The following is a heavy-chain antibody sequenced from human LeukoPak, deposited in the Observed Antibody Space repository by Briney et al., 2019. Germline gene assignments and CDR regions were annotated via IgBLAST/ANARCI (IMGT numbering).Heavy chain of an antibody. D-gene: IGHD6-13*01. CDR3: ARDQGGTGSWYEGEGY. CDR1: GFTFSGYG. J-gene: IGHJ4*02. CDR2: INWNGGRT. Sequence: PGGSLRLSCAASGFTFSGYGMHWVRQAPGKGLEWVSCINWNGGRTGYVASVKGRFTISRDNAKNSSYLQMTRQWTAVTALDYCARDQGGTGSWYEGEGYWGQGTLVTVSS. V-gene: IGHV3-20*04.